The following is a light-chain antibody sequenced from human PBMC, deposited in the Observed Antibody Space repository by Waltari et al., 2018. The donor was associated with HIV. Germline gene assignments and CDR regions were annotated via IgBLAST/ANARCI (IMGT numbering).Light chain of an antibody. Sequence: DIQMTQSPSTLSAPVGDRVTITCRASQSTSSWLAWYQQKPGKAPKLLIYKSSSIESGVPSRFSGSGSGTEFTLTISSLQPDDFATYYCQQYNSYWTFGQGTKVEIK. CDR3: QQYNSYWT. CDR1: QSTSSW. V-gene: IGKV1-5*03. CDR2: KSS. J-gene: IGKJ1*01.